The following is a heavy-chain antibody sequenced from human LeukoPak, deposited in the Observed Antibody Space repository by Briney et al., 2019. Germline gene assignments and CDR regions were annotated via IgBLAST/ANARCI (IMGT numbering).Heavy chain of an antibody. V-gene: IGHV3-7*01. Sequence: GGSLRLSCAASGFTFSDYWMSWVRQAPGKGLEWVANIKSDGSETYYVDSVKGRFTISKDNAKNTLYLQMNSLRAEDTAVYCCAREKSRYSSSWSSGVWFDPWGQGTLVTVSS. J-gene: IGHJ5*02. CDR2: IKSDGSET. D-gene: IGHD6-13*01. CDR1: GFTFSDYW. CDR3: AREKSRYSSSWSSGVWFDP.